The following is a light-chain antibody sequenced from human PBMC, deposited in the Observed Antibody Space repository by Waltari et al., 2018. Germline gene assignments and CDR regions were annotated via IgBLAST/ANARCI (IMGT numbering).Light chain of an antibody. J-gene: IGKJ1*01. CDR2: KAS. CDR3: QQYDGPSWT. Sequence: DTQMTQSPSTLSASVGDRVRIPCRASRSISDWLAWYQQKPGKAPKLLIYKASNLKSGVPSRFGGSGSGTEFTLTISSLQPDDFATYYCQQYDGPSWTFGQGTKVEIK. V-gene: IGKV1-5*03. CDR1: RSISDW.